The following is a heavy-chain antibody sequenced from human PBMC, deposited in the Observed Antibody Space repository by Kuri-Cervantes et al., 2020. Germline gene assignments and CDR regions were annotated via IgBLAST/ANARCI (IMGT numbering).Heavy chain of an antibody. CDR1: GFTFSSYS. CDR3: AKGGAKGFKGLDD. Sequence: GESLKISCAASGFTFSSYSMNWVRQAPGKGLEWVSSISSSSSYIYYAGSVKGRFTISRDNAKNTLYLQMNSLRAEDTAVYYCAKGGAKGFKGLDDWGQGTMVTVSS. J-gene: IGHJ4*02. V-gene: IGHV3-21*01. D-gene: IGHD3-10*01. CDR2: ISSSSSYI.